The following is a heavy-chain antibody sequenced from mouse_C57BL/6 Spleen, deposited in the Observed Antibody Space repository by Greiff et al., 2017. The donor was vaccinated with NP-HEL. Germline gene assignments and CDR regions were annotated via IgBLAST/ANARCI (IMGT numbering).Heavy chain of an antibody. D-gene: IGHD1-1*01. J-gene: IGHJ4*01. CDR2: ISSGGDYI. CDR1: GFTFSSYA. CDR3: TRDYYGSSYVYYAMDY. Sequence: EVRVEESGEGLVKPGGSLKLSCAASGFTFSSYAMSWVRQTPEKRLEWVAYISSGGDYIYYADTVKGRFTISRDNARNTLYLQMSSLKSEDTAMYYCTRDYYGSSYVYYAMDYWGQGTSVTVSS. V-gene: IGHV5-9-1*02.